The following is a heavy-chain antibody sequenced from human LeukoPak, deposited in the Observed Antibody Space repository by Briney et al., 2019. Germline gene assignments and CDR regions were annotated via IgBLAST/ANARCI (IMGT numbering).Heavy chain of an antibody. CDR3: ARDQKIVAVVAATHYYYGMDV. CDR2: IIPILGIA. D-gene: IGHD2-15*01. V-gene: IGHV1-69*04. J-gene: IGHJ6*02. CDR1: GGTFSSYA. Sequence: SVKVSCKASGGTFSSYAISWVRQAPGQGLEWMGRIIPILGIANYAQKFQGRVTITADKSTSTAYMELSSLRPEDTAVYYCARDQKIVAVVAATHYYYGMDVWGQGTTVTVSS.